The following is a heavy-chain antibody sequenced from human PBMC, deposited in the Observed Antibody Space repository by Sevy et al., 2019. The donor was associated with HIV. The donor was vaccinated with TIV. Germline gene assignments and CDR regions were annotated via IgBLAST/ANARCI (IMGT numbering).Heavy chain of an antibody. CDR3: ATSANLDTSWFDP. Sequence: ASVKVSCKTSGSTFSDDYIHWVRQAPGERLEWMGWINSAGTNYAETFQGRVTMTRDASITTAYMELNSLRSDDTATYYCATSANLDTSWFDPWGQGVVDTVSS. V-gene: IGHV1-2*02. CDR2: INSAGT. J-gene: IGHJ5*02. CDR1: GSTFSDDY. D-gene: IGHD1-1*01.